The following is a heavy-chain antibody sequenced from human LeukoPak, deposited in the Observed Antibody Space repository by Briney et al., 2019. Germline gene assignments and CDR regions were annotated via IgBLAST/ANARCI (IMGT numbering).Heavy chain of an antibody. CDR1: GFIFSSHG. V-gene: IGHV3-21*01. CDR2: ISPSGDIT. J-gene: IGHJ4*02. CDR3: ARGQQITYYYDSSGYDPINYFDY. Sequence: PGGSLRLSCAASGFIFSSHGMNWVRQAPGKGLEWVSGISPSGDITYYADSVKGRFTISRDNAKNSLYLQMNSLRAEDTAVYYCARGQQITYYYDSSGYDPINYFDYWGQGTLVTVSS. D-gene: IGHD3-22*01.